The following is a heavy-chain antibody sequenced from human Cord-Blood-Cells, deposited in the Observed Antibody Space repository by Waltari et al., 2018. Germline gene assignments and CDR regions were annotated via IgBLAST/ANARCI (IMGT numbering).Heavy chain of an antibody. D-gene: IGHD3-9*01. V-gene: IGHV4-39*01. J-gene: IGHJ5*02. CDR1: GCSISSSSYY. CDR2: IYYSGST. Sequence: QLQLQESGPGLVKPSETLSLTCTVSGCSISSSSYYWGWIRQPPGKGLEWIGSIYYSGSTYYNPSLKSRVTISVDTSKNQFSLKLRSVTAADTAVYYCVGHRVLTGYNWFDPWGQGTLVTVSS. CDR3: VGHRVLTGYNWFDP.